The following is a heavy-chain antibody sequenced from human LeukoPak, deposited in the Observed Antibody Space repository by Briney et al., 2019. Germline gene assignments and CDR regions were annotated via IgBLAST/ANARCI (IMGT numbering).Heavy chain of an antibody. CDR3: ARDMSGYYTFDY. V-gene: IGHV3-30*04. CDR1: GFTFSNYG. Sequence: GRSLRLSCAASGFTFSNYGFHWVRRAPGQGLEWVAAISYDGSREWFSDSVKGRFTISRDNSKNMVYLQMNSLRPEDTAVYYCARDMSGYYTFDYWGQGTLVTVSS. CDR2: ISYDGSRE. D-gene: IGHD3-22*01. J-gene: IGHJ4*02.